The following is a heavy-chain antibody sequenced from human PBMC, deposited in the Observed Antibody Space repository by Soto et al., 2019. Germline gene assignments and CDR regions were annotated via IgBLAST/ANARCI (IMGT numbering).Heavy chain of an antibody. Sequence: PSETLCLTCTVSGGSISSSDFYWGWLRQTPGKGLEFIGSMYYSGATYYNPSLKSRVTISVDTSKNQFTLKLISVTAADTAVYYCAVVDSTGNWFDPWGEGALVTVSS. D-gene: IGHD6-25*01. CDR3: AVVDSTGNWFDP. V-gene: IGHV4-39*01. CDR1: GGSISSSDFY. J-gene: IGHJ5*02. CDR2: MYYSGAT.